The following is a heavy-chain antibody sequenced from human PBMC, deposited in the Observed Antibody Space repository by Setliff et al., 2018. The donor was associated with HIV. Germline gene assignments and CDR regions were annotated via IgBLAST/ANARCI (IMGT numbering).Heavy chain of an antibody. Sequence: SGPTLVNPTQTLTLTCTFSGFSLTANGVGVGWVRQPPGKALEWLARIDWDGDKSYSASLKSRLTISEDTSKSQVVLTMTNMDPLDTATYFCARYNFRRGYWDYFDYWGQGTLVTVSS. CDR1: GFSLTANGVG. CDR2: IDWDGDK. J-gene: IGHJ4*02. CDR3: ARYNFRRGYWDYFDY. D-gene: IGHD3-3*01. V-gene: IGHV2-5*02.